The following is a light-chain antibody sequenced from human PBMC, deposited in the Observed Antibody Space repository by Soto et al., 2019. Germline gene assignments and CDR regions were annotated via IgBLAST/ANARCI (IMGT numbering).Light chain of an antibody. CDR1: QSVISNY. V-gene: IGKV3-20*01. Sequence: EIVLTQSPGTLSLSPGERATLSCRASQSVISNYLAWYQQKPGQAPRLLIYGASSRATGIPDRFSGSGSGTDFTLTISGLEPEDFAVYYCQQYGSSSITFGQGTRREIK. CDR2: GAS. J-gene: IGKJ5*01. CDR3: QQYGSSSIT.